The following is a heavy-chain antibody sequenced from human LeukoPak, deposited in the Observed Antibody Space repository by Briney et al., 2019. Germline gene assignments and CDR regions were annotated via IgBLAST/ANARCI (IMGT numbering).Heavy chain of an antibody. Sequence: GASVKVSCKASGGTFSSYAISWVRQAPGQGLEWMGRIIPILGIANYAQKFQGRVTITADKSTSTAYMELSSLRSEDTAVYYCARGLTDILTGYEYYYYGMDVWGQGTTVTVSS. D-gene: IGHD3-9*01. V-gene: IGHV1-69*04. CDR3: ARGLTDILTGYEYYYYGMDV. CDR1: GGTFSSYA. CDR2: IIPILGIA. J-gene: IGHJ6*02.